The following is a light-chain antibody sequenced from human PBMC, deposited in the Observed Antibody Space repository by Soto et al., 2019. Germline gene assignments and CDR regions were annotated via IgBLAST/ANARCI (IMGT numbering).Light chain of an antibody. V-gene: IGKV1-9*01. J-gene: IGKJ2*01. CDR1: QGISSY. CDR2: AAS. CDR3: QQLNSYPRYP. Sequence: DIQLTQSPSFLSASVGDRVTITCRASQGISSYLAWYQQKPGKAPKLLIYAASTLQSGVPSRFSGSGSRTEFTLTINRLHPQDFASFFCQQLNSYPRYPFRQRPQLEIK.